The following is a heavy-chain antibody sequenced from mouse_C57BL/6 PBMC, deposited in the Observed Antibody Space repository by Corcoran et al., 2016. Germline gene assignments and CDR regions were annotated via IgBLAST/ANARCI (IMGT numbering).Heavy chain of an antibody. V-gene: IGHV1-80*01. J-gene: IGHJ2*01. CDR1: GYGFSSYW. CDR2: IYPGDGDT. CDR3: ARFPLCDYDDYFDY. Sequence: QVQLQQSGAELVKPGASVKISCKAYGYGFSSYWMNWVKQRPGKGLEWIGQIYPGDGDTNYNGKFKGKATLTADNPSSTAYMQPSSLTSEDSAVYFCARFPLCDYDDYFDYWGQGTTLTVSS. D-gene: IGHD2-4*01.